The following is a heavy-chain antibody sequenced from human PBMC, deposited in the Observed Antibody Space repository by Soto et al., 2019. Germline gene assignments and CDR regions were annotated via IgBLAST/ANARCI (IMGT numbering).Heavy chain of an antibody. CDR2: ISSSSRYI. CDR1: GFTFSSYS. V-gene: IGHV3-21*01. J-gene: IGHJ6*02. D-gene: IGHD3-16*01. CDR3: ARGDPYYYYYYGMDV. Sequence: EVQLVESGGGLVKPGGSLRLSCAASGFTFSSYSMNWVRQAPGKGLEWVSSISSSSRYIYYADSVKGRFTISRDNAKKSLYLQMNSLRAEDTAVYYCARGDPYYYYYYGMDVWGQGTTVTVSS.